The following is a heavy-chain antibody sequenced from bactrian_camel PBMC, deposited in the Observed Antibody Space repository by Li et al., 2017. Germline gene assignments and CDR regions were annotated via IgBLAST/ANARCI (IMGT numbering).Heavy chain of an antibody. J-gene: IGHJ4*01. D-gene: IGHD2*01. CDR3: AARFGVCLNRWTDASRYYY. V-gene: IGHV3S1*01. Sequence: HVQLVESGGDSVQAGGTLRLTCAASGDAGNTKCIVWFRQASGQAREGVAAIDTGDGTTSYADFVGGRFTIFQDNAMDNEKNMVHLQMNSLKPDDTAMYYCAARFGVCLNRWTDASRYYYWGQGTQVTVS. CDR1: GDAGNTKC. CDR2: IDTGDGTT.